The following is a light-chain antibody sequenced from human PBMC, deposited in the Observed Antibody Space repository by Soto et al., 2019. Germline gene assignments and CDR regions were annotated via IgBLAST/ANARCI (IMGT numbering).Light chain of an antibody. CDR3: CSYVDQRKFV. CDR2: EDI. V-gene: IGLV2-23*01. Sequence: QSVLTQPASVSGSPGQSITISCTGSSSDVEANKLVSWYQQHPATAPRLLIYEDIRRRSGISSRFSGSKSGNTASLTISGFRSEDEAAYYCCSYVDQRKFVFGGGTQLTVL. J-gene: IGLJ3*02. CDR1: SSDVEANKL.